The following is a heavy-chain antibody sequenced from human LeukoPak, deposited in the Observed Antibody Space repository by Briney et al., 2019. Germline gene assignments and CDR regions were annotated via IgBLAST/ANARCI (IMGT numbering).Heavy chain of an antibody. D-gene: IGHD6-13*01. CDR2: ISSSGSTM. Sequence: GGSLRLSCAASGFIFSDYYMSWIRQAPGKGLEWVSYISSSGSTMYYTDSVKGRFTISRDNAKDSLYLQMNSLRAEDTAVYYCARAGPSSSWHQFDYWGQGTLVTVSS. CDR1: GFIFSDYY. CDR3: ARAGPSSSWHQFDY. J-gene: IGHJ4*02. V-gene: IGHV3-11*04.